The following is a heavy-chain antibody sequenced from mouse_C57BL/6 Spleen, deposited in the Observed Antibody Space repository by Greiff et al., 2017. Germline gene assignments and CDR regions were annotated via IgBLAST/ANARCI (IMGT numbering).Heavy chain of an antibody. CDR3: ARWDSNYAMDY. Sequence: QVQLQQSGAELVKPGASVKISCKASGYAFSSYWMNWVKQRPGKGLEWIGQIYPGDGDTNYNGKFKGKATLTADKSSSTAYMQLSSLTSEDSAVYFCARWDSNYAMDYWGQGTSVTVSS. J-gene: IGHJ4*01. CDR1: GYAFSSYW. V-gene: IGHV1-80*01. CDR2: IYPGDGDT. D-gene: IGHD2-5*01.